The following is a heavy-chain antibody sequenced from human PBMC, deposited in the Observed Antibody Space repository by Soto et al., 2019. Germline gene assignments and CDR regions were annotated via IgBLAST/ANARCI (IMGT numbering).Heavy chain of an antibody. V-gene: IGHV3-23*01. Sequence: EVQLLESGGGLVQWGGSLRLSCAASGFIFSTYAMSWVRQAPGKGLEWVSAISGSGDSTYYADSVKGRFTISRDNSKNTLYLQMNGLRAEDTAVYYCAPHSAYDSKGWGQVTLVTVSS. D-gene: IGHD5-12*01. J-gene: IGHJ4*02. CDR2: ISGSGDST. CDR1: GFIFSTYA. CDR3: APHSAYDSKG.